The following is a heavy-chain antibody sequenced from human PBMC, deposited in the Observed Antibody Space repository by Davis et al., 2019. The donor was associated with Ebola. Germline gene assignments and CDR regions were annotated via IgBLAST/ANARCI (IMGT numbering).Heavy chain of an antibody. D-gene: IGHD2-8*02. J-gene: IGHJ4*02. V-gene: IGHV3-49*04. CDR3: TRETGGHPDY. CDR2: IRNKAYGGTT. Sequence: GESLKISCAASGFTFSSYWMSWVRQAPRKGLEWVGFIRNKAYGGTTEYAASVKGRFTISRDDSGNIAYLQMNSLKTEDTALYYCTRETGGHPDYWGQGTLVTVSS. CDR1: GFTFSSYW.